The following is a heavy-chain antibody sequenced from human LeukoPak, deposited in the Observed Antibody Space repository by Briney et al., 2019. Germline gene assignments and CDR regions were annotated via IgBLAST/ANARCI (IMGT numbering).Heavy chain of an antibody. CDR1: GGSISSYS. CDR3: AGGPIVGAPRFDY. J-gene: IGHJ4*02. D-gene: IGHD1-26*01. V-gene: IGHV4-4*07. Sequence: SETLSLTCTVSGGSISSYSWSWIRQPAGKGLEWIGRIYTSGSTNYNPSLKSRVTVSIDTSKNQFSLKLSSVTAADTAVYYCAGGPIVGAPRFDYWGQGILVTVSS. CDR2: IYTSGST.